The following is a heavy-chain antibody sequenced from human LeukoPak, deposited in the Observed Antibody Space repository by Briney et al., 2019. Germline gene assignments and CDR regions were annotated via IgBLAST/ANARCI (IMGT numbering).Heavy chain of an antibody. V-gene: IGHV4-61*01. CDR2: IYYSGST. D-gene: IGHD2-21*02. Sequence: KASETLSLTCTVSGVSVSSGSYYWSWIRQPPGKGLAWIGYIYYSGSTNYNPSLKSRVTISVDTSKNQFSLKLSSVTAADTAVYYCARDQNAYCGGDCYSYWYFDLWGRGTLVTVSS. J-gene: IGHJ2*01. CDR1: GVSVSSGSYY. CDR3: ARDQNAYCGGDCYSYWYFDL.